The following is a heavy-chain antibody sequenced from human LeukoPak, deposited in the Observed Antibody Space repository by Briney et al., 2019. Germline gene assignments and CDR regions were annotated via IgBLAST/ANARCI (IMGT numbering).Heavy chain of an antibody. J-gene: IGHJ4*02. V-gene: IGHV4-39*01. CDR3: ARHKLRLKQLYYFDY. D-gene: IGHD4-11*01. CDR1: GGSISSSSYY. CDR2: IYYSGST. Sequence: SETLSLTCTVSGGSISSSSYYWGWIRQPPGKGLEWIGSIYYSGSTYYNPSLKSRVTISVDTSKNQFSLKLGSVTAADTAVYYCARHKLRLKQLYYFDYWGQGTLVTVSS.